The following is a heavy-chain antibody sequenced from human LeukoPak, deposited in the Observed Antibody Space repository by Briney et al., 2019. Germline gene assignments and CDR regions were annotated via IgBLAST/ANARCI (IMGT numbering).Heavy chain of an antibody. CDR2: ISSSSRHK. V-gene: IGHV3-21*06. CDR3: VRDMNTVPTCYLHQ. CDR1: AFTFSAYS. D-gene: IGHD4-17*01. J-gene: IGHJ1*01. Sequence: GGYLSLSCAGSAFTFSAYSLNWLRQAPGKGLEWLSSISSSSRHKYYVDSVKGRFTISRDDAENSLYLQMNSLRVDDTALYYCVRDMNTVPTCYLHQGSQGALVTVSS.